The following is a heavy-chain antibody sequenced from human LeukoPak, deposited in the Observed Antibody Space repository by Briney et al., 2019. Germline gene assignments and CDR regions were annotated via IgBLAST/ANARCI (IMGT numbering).Heavy chain of an antibody. CDR3: TKCLEYLVVASDY. J-gene: IGHJ4*02. Sequence: PGGSLRLSCTASGFTFGDYAMSWFRQAPGKGLEWVGFIRSKAYGGTTEYAASVKGRFTISRDDSKSIAYLQMNSLKTEDTAVYYCTKCLEYLVVASDYWGQGTLVTVSS. CDR1: GFTFGDYA. V-gene: IGHV3-49*03. CDR2: IRSKAYGGTT. D-gene: IGHD3-22*01.